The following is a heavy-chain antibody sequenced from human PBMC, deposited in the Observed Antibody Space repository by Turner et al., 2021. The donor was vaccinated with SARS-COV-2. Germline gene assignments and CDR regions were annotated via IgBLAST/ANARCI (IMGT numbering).Heavy chain of an antibody. J-gene: IGHJ4*02. CDR3: TTSPAVGY. CDR1: GFTVSNNY. V-gene: IGHV3-53*04. CDR2: IYSGGQT. D-gene: IGHD2-2*01. Sequence: EVQLVESGGGLAQPGGSLGLSCAASGFTVSNNYMPWVRQAPGKGLEWVSVIYSGGQTYYADSVKGRFTISRHSSKNTLYLQMNSLRPEDTAMYYCTTSPAVGYWGQGTLVTVSS.